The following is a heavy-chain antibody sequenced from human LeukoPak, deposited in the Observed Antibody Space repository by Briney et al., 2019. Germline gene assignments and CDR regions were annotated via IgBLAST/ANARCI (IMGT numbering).Heavy chain of an antibody. J-gene: IGHJ4*02. CDR1: GGSISSSGYY. CDR2: IYYSGST. Sequence: SETLSLTCSVSGGSISSSGYYWGCIRQPPGKGLEWIGNIYYSGSTYYNPSLKSRLTISVDTSKNQFSLKLSSVTAADTAVYYCATTYCGGDCYPAWWGQGTLVTVSS. D-gene: IGHD2-21*02. CDR3: ATTYCGGDCYPAW. V-gene: IGHV4-39*01.